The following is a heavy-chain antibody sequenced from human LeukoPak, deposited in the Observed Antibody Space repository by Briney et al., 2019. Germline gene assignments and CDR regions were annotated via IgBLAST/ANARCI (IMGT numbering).Heavy chain of an antibody. J-gene: IGHJ4*02. V-gene: IGHV3-23*01. D-gene: IGHD4-23*01. CDR3: ARDSGGNYAKFDY. CDR2: ISGSGGST. CDR1: GFTFSSYA. Sequence: PGGSLRLSCAASGFTFSSYAMSWVRQAPGKGLEWVSAISGSGGSTYYADSVKGRFTISRDNSKNTLYLQMNSLRAEDTAVYYCARDSGGNYAKFDYWGQGTLVTVSS.